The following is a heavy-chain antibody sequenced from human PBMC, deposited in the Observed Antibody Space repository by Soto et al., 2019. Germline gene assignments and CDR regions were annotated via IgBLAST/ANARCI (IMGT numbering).Heavy chain of an antibody. D-gene: IGHD3-10*01. CDR1: GFTFSTYT. Sequence: GGSLRLSCAASGFTFSTYTMNWVRQAPGKGLEWISSISSGSSYIYYAGSVKGRFTISRDNAKNSLFLQMNSLRAGDTAAYYCARDILSGGAYPDSWGQGTKVTVSS. J-gene: IGHJ5*01. CDR2: ISSGSSYI. V-gene: IGHV3-21*01. CDR3: ARDILSGGAYPDS.